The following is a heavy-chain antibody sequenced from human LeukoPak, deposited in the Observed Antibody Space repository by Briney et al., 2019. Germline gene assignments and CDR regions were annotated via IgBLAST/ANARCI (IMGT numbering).Heavy chain of an antibody. J-gene: IGHJ6*02. V-gene: IGHV3-74*01. D-gene: IGHD3/OR15-3a*01. Sequence: GGSLRLSCAASGCTVSSDHMSWVRQAPGKGLVWVSHINSDGSSTNYAGSVKGRFTISRDNAKNTLYLQMNSLRAEDTAVYYCASRTGYYNYYDMDVWGQGTTVTVSS. CDR3: ASRTGYYNYYDMDV. CDR2: INSDGSST. CDR1: GCTVSSDH.